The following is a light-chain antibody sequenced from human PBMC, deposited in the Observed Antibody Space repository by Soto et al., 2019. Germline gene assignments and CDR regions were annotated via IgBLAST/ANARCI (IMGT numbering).Light chain of an antibody. CDR1: SSDVGSYNR. CDR3: SSYTSSSTYV. V-gene: IGLV2-18*02. Sequence: QSVLTQPPSVSGSPGQSVAISCTGTSSDVGSYNRVSWYQQPPGTAPKVMIYEVSNRPSGVPDRFSGPKSGNTASLTISGLQAEDEADYYCSSYTSSSTYVFGTGTKLTVL. J-gene: IGLJ1*01. CDR2: EVS.